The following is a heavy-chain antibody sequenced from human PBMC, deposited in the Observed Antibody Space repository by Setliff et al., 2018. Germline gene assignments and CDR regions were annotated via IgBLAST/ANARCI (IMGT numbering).Heavy chain of an antibody. Sequence: GGSLRLSCAASGLTLINNGFHWVRQAPGKGLEWVAIIWHDGTNKYYADSVKGRFDISRDSSKNTVYLQMNSLTAEDTAMYYCARDSTWYWYFDLWGRGTLVTVSS. CDR1: GLTLINNG. V-gene: IGHV3-33*01. CDR3: ARDSTWYWYFDL. CDR2: IWHDGTNK. D-gene: IGHD3-16*01. J-gene: IGHJ2*01.